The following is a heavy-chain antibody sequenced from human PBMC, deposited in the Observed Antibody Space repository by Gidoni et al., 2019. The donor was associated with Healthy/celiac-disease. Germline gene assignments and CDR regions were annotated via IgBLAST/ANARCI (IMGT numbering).Heavy chain of an antibody. CDR3: ARGDCSGGSCYSLDYYYGMDV. Sequence: QVQLVQSGAEVKKPGSSVKVSCKASGGTLSSYGISWVRPAPGQGLEWLGQLIPIFGTANYAQKFQGRVTITADKSTRTAYIELSSLRSEDTAVYYCARGDCSGGSCYSLDYYYGMDVWGQGTTVTVSS. J-gene: IGHJ6*02. CDR1: GGTLSSYG. D-gene: IGHD2-15*01. CDR2: LIPIFGTA. V-gene: IGHV1-69*06.